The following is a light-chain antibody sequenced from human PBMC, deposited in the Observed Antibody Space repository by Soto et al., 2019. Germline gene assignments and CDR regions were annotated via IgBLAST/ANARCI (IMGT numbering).Light chain of an antibody. CDR3: QQFNSYPLT. CDR2: DVS. Sequence: AIQVTQSPSSLSASVGDRVTITCRASQGIRGALAWYQQRSGKPPKMLIYDVSKLERGVPSRFSGSDSGTHFTLTISSLQAEDFATYYCQQFNSYPLTFGQGTRLEIK. V-gene: IGKV1-13*02. CDR1: QGIRGA. J-gene: IGKJ5*01.